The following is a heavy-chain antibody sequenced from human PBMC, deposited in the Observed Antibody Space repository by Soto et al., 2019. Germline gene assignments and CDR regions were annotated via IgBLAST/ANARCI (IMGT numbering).Heavy chain of an antibody. CDR3: ARLVYGYPASGTRYYYYYGMDV. CDR1: GYSFTSYW. CDR2: IDPSDSYT. V-gene: IGHV5-10-1*01. J-gene: IGHJ6*02. Sequence: RGESLKISCKGSGYSFTSYWISWVRQMPGKGLEWMGRIDPSDSYTNYSPSFQGHVTISADKSISTAYPQWSSLKASDTAMYYCARLVYGYPASGTRYYYYYGMDVWGQGTTVTVSS. D-gene: IGHD5-18*01.